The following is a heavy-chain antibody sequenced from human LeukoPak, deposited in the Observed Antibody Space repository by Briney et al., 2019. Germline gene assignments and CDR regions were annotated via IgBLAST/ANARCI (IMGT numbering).Heavy chain of an antibody. D-gene: IGHD6-13*01. CDR3: ARDEFGSSWYGIDY. Sequence: SETLSLTCTVSGGSISSYYWSWIRQPPGKGLEWIGYIYYSGSTNYNPSLKSRVTISVDTSKNQFSLKLSSVTAADTAVYYCARDEFGSSWYGIDYWGQGTLVTVSS. CDR2: IYYSGST. J-gene: IGHJ4*02. V-gene: IGHV4-59*01. CDR1: GGSISSYY.